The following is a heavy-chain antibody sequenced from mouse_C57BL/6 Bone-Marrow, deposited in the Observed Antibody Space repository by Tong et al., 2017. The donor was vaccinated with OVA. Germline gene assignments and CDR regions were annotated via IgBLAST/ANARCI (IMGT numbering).Heavy chain of an antibody. CDR3: DYVDAMDY. J-gene: IGHJ4*01. D-gene: IGHD1-1*01. Sequence: VQLQESGPGLVAPSQSLSLTCTISGFSLTSYGVSWVRQPPGKGLEWLGVIWGDGSTNYHSALISRLGISMDNSKSQVYLKLNSLQTDDTATYYCDYVDAMDYCGQATSVTVSS. CDR2: IWGDGST. CDR1: GFSLTSYG. V-gene: IGHV2-3*01.